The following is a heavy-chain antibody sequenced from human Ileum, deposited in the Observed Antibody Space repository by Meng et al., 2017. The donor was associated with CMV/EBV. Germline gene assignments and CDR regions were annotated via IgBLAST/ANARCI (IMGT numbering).Heavy chain of an antibody. V-gene: IGHV3-30*02. CDR2: IRFDGSGE. CDR1: GLTFSNFG. D-gene: IGHD2-2*03. J-gene: IGHJ5*02. Sequence: GESLKISCAASGLTFSNFGMHWVRQAPGKGLEWVAFIRFDGSGEDYAASVKGRFIISRDNSKSMLYLQLNSLRAEDAAIYYCVQGGYCSTTTCYNLGWFAPWGQGTLVTISS. CDR3: VQGGYCSTTTCYNLGWFAP.